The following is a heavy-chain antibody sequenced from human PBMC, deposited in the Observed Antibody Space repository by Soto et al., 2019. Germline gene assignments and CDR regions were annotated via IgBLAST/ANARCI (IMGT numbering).Heavy chain of an antibody. V-gene: IGHV1-46*01. CDR2: INPSGGST. Sequence: GASVKVSCKASGYTFTSYYMHWVRQAPGQGLEWMGIINPSGGSTSYAQKFQGRVTMTRDTSTSTVYMELSSLRSEDTAVYYCARVRSTVVTRTAGFYYYYGMDVWGQGTTVTVSS. D-gene: IGHD4-17*01. CDR1: GYTFTSYY. CDR3: ARVRSTVVTRTAGFYYYYGMDV. J-gene: IGHJ6*02.